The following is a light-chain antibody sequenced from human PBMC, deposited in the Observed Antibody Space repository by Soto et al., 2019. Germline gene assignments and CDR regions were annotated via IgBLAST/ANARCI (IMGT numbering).Light chain of an antibody. CDR3: QQYGSSPPRT. CDR2: GAS. V-gene: IGKV3-20*01. Sequence: EIVLTQSPGTLSLSPGERATLSCSASQSVSSSYLAWYQQKPGQAPRLLIYGASSRATGIPDRFSGSGSRTDFTLTISRLEPEDFAVYYCQQYGSSPPRTFGQGTKVEIK. CDR1: QSVSSSY. J-gene: IGKJ1*01.